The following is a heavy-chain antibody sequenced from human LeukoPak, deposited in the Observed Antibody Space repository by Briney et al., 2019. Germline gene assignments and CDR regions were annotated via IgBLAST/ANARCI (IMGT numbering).Heavy chain of an antibody. D-gene: IGHD3-10*01. CDR2: ITGSGTST. V-gene: IGHV3-23*01. CDR1: GFTFSSYA. CDR3: AKGALYGSGSYYSAFDI. Sequence: GGSLRLSCAASGFTFSSYAMSWVRQAPGKGLEGVSAITGSGTSTYYTDSVKGRFTISRDNSKNTLYLQMNILTAKDTAVYYCAKGALYGSGSYYSAFDIWGQGTMVTVSS. J-gene: IGHJ3*02.